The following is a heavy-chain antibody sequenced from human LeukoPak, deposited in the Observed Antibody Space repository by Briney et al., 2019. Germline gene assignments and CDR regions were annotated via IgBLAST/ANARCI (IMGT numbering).Heavy chain of an antibody. Sequence: PGGSLRLSCVTSGFTFSTYVMSWVRKFPGKGLEWLSSIGISGATTTYADSVKGRFTISRDNSENTLYLQMNSLRVEDTAEYYCARIERCDYWGQGTLVTVSS. CDR2: IGISGATT. CDR3: ARIERCDY. J-gene: IGHJ4*02. CDR1: GFTFSTYV. V-gene: IGHV3-23*01.